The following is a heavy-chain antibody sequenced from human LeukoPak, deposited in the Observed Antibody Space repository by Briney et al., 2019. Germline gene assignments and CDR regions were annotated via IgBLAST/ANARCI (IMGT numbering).Heavy chain of an antibody. V-gene: IGHV3-48*03. CDR3: ASSSWYALDY. D-gene: IGHD6-13*01. Sequence: GGSLRHSCAASGFTFSSYEMNWVRQAPGKGLEWISYISSSGSTMYYADSVKGRFTISRDNAKNSLYLQMNSLRAEDTAIYYCASSSWYALDYWGQGTLVTVSS. J-gene: IGHJ4*02. CDR1: GFTFSSYE. CDR2: ISSSGSTM.